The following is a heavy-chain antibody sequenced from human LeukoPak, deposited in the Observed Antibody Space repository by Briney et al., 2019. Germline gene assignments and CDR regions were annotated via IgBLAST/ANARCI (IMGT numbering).Heavy chain of an antibody. V-gene: IGHV3-48*03. CDR3: ATFWASLDY. Sequence: GGSLRLSCAASRFTFSSYEMNWVRQAPGKGLELVSYITGSGSTIYYADSVKGRFTISRDNAKNSLYLQMSSLRVEDTAVYYCATFWASLDYWGQGTLVTVSS. CDR1: RFTFSSYE. CDR2: ITGSGSTI. D-gene: IGHD2/OR15-2a*01. J-gene: IGHJ4*02.